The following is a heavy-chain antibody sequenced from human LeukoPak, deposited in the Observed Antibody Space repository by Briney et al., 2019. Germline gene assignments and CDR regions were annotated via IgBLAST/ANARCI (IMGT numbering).Heavy chain of an antibody. CDR3: ARAGGPLGYCSSTSCRYYYYYYMDV. CDR2: IYYSGST. D-gene: IGHD2-2*01. Sequence: SETLSLTCTVSGDSVSSSNYYWAWIRQPPGKGLEWIGNIYYSGSTNYNPSLKSRVTISVDKSKNQFSLKLSSVTAADTAVYYCARAGGPLGYCSSTSCRYYYYYYMDVWGKGTTVTVSS. J-gene: IGHJ6*03. V-gene: IGHV4-39*07. CDR1: GDSVSSSNYY.